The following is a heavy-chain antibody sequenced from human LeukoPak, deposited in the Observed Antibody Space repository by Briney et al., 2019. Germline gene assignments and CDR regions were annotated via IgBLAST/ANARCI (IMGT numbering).Heavy chain of an antibody. J-gene: IGHJ4*02. CDR2: ISGSGGST. V-gene: IGHV3-23*01. CDR3: ARATYGSGSYYDFDY. CDR1: GFTFSSYA. Sequence: PGGSLRLSCAASGFTFSSYAMSWVRQAPGKGLEWVSAISGSGGSTYYADSVKGRFTISRDNSKNTLYLQMNSLRAEDTAVYYCARATYGSGSYYDFDYWGQGTLVTVSS. D-gene: IGHD1-26*01.